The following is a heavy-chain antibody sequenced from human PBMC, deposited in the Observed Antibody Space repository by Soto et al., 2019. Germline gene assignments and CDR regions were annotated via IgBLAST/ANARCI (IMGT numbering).Heavy chain of an antibody. CDR3: TTEMRHSSGWYGAFDI. D-gene: IGHD6-19*01. V-gene: IGHV3-15*01. Sequence: EVQLVESGGGLVKPGGSLRLSCAASGFTVDNAWMSWVRQAPGKGLEWVGRIKSKSDGGTIDFPAPVKGRFSIARDDSEHTLYLQVNCLEAEDTAVYYCTTEMRHSSGWYGAFDIWGQGTMVTVSS. J-gene: IGHJ3*02. CDR2: IKSKSDGGTI. CDR1: GFTVDNAW.